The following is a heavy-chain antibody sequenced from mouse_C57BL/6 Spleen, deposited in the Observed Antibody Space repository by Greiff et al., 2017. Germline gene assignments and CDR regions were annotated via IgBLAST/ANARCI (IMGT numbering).Heavy chain of an antibody. J-gene: IGHJ2*01. Sequence: VKLQESGAELVKPGASVKISCKASGYAFSSYWMNWVKQRPGKGLEWIGQIYPGDGDTNYNGKFKGKATLTADKSSSTAYMQLSSLTSEDSAVYFCAREGYYYGSSFDYWGQGTTLTVSS. CDR3: AREGYYYGSSFDY. CDR1: GYAFSSYW. V-gene: IGHV1-80*01. CDR2: IYPGDGDT. D-gene: IGHD1-1*01.